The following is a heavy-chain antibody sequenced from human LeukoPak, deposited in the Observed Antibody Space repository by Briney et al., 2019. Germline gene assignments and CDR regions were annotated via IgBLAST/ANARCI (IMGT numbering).Heavy chain of an antibody. V-gene: IGHV4-39*01. D-gene: IGHD4-17*01. CDR3: ATRPDYGDYVWFDP. CDR1: GGSISRSSYY. Sequence: SGTLSLTCTVSGGSISRSSYYWGWIRQPPGKGLEWIGSIYYSGSTYYNPSLKSRVTISVDTSKNQFSLKLSSVTAADTAVYYCATRPDYGDYVWFDPWGQGTLVTVSS. CDR2: IYYSGST. J-gene: IGHJ5*02.